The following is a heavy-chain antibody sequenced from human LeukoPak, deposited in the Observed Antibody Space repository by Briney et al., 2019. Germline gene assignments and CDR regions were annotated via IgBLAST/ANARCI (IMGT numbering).Heavy chain of an antibody. CDR3: ARVRIAAAAGTPGDYFDY. D-gene: IGHD6-13*01. J-gene: IGHJ4*02. CDR2: INHSGST. V-gene: IGHV4-34*01. Sequence: SETLSLTCAVYGGSFSGYYWSWIRQPPGKGLEWIGEINHSGSTNYNPSLKSRVTISVDTSKNQFSLKLSSVTAADTAVYYCARVRIAAAAGTPGDYFDYWGQGTLVTVSS. CDR1: GGSFSGYY.